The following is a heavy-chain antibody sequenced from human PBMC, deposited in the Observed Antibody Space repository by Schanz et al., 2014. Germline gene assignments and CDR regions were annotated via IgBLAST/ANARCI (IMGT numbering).Heavy chain of an antibody. J-gene: IGHJ4*02. Sequence: QVQLVESGGGLVKPGGSLRLSCAASGFTFSDHYMAWIRQAPGKGLEWVSIISNTGTFIYYADSVRVRFVISRDNAKSSLFLQMKGLRAEDTAVYYCVRDAYLQIRGTVFDSWGPGNLVTVSS. V-gene: IGHV3-11*01. D-gene: IGHD1-1*01. CDR3: VRDAYLQIRGTVFDS. CDR2: ISNTGTFI. CDR1: GFTFSDHY.